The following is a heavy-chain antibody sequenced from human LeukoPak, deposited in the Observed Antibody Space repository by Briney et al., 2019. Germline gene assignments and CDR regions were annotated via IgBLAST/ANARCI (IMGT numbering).Heavy chain of an antibody. J-gene: IGHJ5*02. CDR1: GGSISSSNW. CDR3: AREGGGSYSRGWFDP. V-gene: IGHV4-4*02. Sequence: PSETLSLTCAVSGGSISSSNWWSWIRQPSGKGLEWIGYIYYSGSTNYNPSLKSRATISLDTSSNQFFLRLTSLTAADTAVYYCAREGGGSYSRGWFDPWGQGTLVSVSS. CDR2: IYYSGST. D-gene: IGHD1-26*01.